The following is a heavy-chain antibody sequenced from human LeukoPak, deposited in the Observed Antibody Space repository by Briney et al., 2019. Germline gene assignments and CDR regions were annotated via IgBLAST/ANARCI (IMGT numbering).Heavy chain of an antibody. CDR1: GFTFDDYA. CDR3: AKDKAAYGDYVPYYFDY. D-gene: IGHD4-17*01. CDR2: ISWNSGSI. V-gene: IGHV3-9*03. Sequence: GRSLRLSCAPSGFTFDDYATHWVREAPGGGLEWVSGISWNSGSIGYADSVKGRFTISRDHPKNSLYLQMNSLRAEDVALYYCAKDKAAYGDYVPYYFDYWGQGSLVTVSS. J-gene: IGHJ4*02.